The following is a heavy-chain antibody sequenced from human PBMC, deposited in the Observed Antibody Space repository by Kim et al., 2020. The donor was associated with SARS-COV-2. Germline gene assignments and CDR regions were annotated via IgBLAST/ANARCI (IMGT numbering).Heavy chain of an antibody. Sequence: SETLSLTCTVSGGSVSSGSYYWSWIRQPPGKGLEWIGYIYYSGSTNYNPSLKSRVTISVDTSKKQFSLKLSSVTAADTAVYYCARFVYGSGSYYNLPYNGFDPWGQGALVTVSS. D-gene: IGHD3-10*01. J-gene: IGHJ5*02. CDR1: GGSVSSGSYY. V-gene: IGHV4-61*01. CDR3: ARFVYGSGSYYNLPYNGFDP. CDR2: IYYSGST.